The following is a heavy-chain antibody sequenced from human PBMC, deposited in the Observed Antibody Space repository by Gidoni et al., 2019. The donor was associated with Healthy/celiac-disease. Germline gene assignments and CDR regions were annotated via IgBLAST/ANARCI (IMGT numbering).Heavy chain of an antibody. Sequence: QLQLQESGPGLVKPSEALSLTCTVSGGSISSSSYYWGWIRRPPGKGLEWIGSIYYSGSTYYNPSLKSRVTISVDTSKNQFSLKLSSVTAADTAVYYCARQITMVQGGICFDYWGQGTLVTVSS. CDR2: IYYSGST. V-gene: IGHV4-39*01. CDR3: ARQITMVQGGICFDY. CDR1: GGSISSSSYY. J-gene: IGHJ4*02. D-gene: IGHD3-10*01.